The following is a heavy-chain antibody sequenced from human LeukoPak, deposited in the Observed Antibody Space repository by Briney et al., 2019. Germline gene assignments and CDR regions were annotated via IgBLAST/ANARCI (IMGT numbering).Heavy chain of an antibody. Sequence: SETLSLTCAVYGGSFSGYYWSWIRQPPGKGLEWIGEINHSGSTNYNPSLKSRVTISVDTSKNQFSLKLSSATAADTAVYYCARGFLGIYYYGSGSYSWFDPWGQGTLVTVSS. V-gene: IGHV4-34*01. J-gene: IGHJ5*02. CDR3: ARGFLGIYYYGSGSYSWFDP. D-gene: IGHD3-10*01. CDR2: INHSGST. CDR1: GGSFSGYY.